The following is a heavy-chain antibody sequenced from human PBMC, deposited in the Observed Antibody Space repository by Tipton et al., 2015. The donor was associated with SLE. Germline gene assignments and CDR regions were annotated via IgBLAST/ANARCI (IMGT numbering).Heavy chain of an antibody. CDR1: GGSISSSTYY. CDR2: ISGSGGST. CDR3: AKDRSKWLELSDAFDI. J-gene: IGHJ3*02. V-gene: IGHV3-23*01. D-gene: IGHD6-19*01. Sequence: SLRLSCTVSGGSISSSTYYWGWIRQPPGKGLEWVSVISGSGGSTYYADSVKGRFTISRDSSKNTLFLQMNSLRAEDTAVYYCAKDRSKWLELSDAFDIWGQGTMVTVSS.